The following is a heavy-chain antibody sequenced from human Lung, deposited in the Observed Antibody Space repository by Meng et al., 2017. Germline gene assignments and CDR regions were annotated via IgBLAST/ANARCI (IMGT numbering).Heavy chain of an antibody. D-gene: IGHD3-10*01. CDR3: ARGTPGRSYSDY. J-gene: IGHJ4*02. V-gene: IGHV1-18*01. CDR1: DYTFTGYG. CDR2: LGAHDGDT. Sequence: QVQPVQSGPDVKKPGASMKVSCKASDYTFTGYGVSWVRQAPGQGLEWMAWLGAHDGDTSHAPKFQGRVTVSADRPTATAYMELRSLRSDDTAVYYCARGTPGRSYSDYWGQGTLVTVSS.